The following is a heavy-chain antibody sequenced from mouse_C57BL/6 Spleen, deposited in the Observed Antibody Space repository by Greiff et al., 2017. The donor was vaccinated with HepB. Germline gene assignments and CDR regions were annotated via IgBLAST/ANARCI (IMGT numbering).Heavy chain of an antibody. J-gene: IGHJ2*01. CDR2: IYPGSGST. Sequence: QVQLQQPGAELVKPGASVKMSCKASGYTFTSYWITWVKQRPGQGLEWIGDIYPGSGSTNYNEKFKSKATLTVDTSSSTAYMQRSSLTSEDSAVYYCARSLITTVVAHFDYWGQGTTLTVSS. CDR3: ARSLITTVVAHFDY. D-gene: IGHD1-1*01. V-gene: IGHV1-55*01. CDR1: GYTFTSYW.